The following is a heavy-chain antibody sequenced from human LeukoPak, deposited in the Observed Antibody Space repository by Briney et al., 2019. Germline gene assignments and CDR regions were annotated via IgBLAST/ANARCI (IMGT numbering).Heavy chain of an antibody. D-gene: IGHD3-22*01. CDR3: ARCDSSGSDAFDI. Sequence: GRSLRLSCAASGFTFDDYAMHWVRQAPGKGLEWVSGISWNSGSIGYADSVKGRFTISGDNAKNSLYLQMNSLRAEDTALYYCARCDSSGSDAFDIWGQGTMVTVSS. CDR1: GFTFDDYA. V-gene: IGHV3-9*01. J-gene: IGHJ3*02. CDR2: ISWNSGSI.